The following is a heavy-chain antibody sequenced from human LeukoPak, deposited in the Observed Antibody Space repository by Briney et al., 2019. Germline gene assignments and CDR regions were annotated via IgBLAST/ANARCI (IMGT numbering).Heavy chain of an antibody. CDR2: IYYSGST. CDR1: GGSISGYY. V-gene: IGHV4-59*08. Sequence: SETLSLTCTVSGGSISGYYWSWIRQPPGKGLEWIGYIYYSGSTNYNPSLKSRVTISVDTSKNQFSLKLSSVTAADTAVYYCARALIVVVPAAISEAFDIWGQGTMVTVSS. CDR3: ARALIVVVPAAISEAFDI. D-gene: IGHD2-2*01. J-gene: IGHJ3*02.